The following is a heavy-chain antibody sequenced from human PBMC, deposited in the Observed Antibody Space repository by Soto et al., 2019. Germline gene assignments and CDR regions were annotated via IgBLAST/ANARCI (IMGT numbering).Heavy chain of an antibody. D-gene: IGHD3-10*01. V-gene: IGHV3-30*18. CDR2: ISYDGSNK. CDR3: AKEPVYYGSWIYYYGMDV. CDR1: GFTFSSYG. J-gene: IGHJ6*02. Sequence: PGGSLRLSCAASGFTFSSYGMHWVRQAPGKGLEWVAVISYDGSNKYYADSVKGRFTISRDNSKNTLYLQMNSLRAEDTAVYYCAKEPVYYGSWIYYYGMDVWGQGTTVTVSS.